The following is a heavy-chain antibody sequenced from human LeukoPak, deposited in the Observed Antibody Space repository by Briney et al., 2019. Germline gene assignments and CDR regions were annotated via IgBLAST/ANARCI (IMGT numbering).Heavy chain of an antibody. CDR3: ASGATVTTVFDY. V-gene: IGHV1-69*13. CDR2: IIPIFGTA. D-gene: IGHD4-17*01. CDR1: GGTFSSYA. J-gene: IGHJ4*02. Sequence: GASVKVPCKASGGTFSSYAISWVRQAPGQGLEWMGGIIPIFGTANYAQKFQGRVTITADESTSTAYMELSSLRSEDTAVYYCASGATVTTVFDYWGQGTLVTVSS.